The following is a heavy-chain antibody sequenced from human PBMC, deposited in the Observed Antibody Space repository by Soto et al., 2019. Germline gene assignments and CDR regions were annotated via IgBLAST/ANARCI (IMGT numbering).Heavy chain of an antibody. J-gene: IGHJ4*02. CDR3: AREMGGSIDY. V-gene: IGHV4-39*01. CDR1: GGSISSSSYY. D-gene: IGHD1-26*01. CDR2: IYHSGST. Sequence: LQLQESGPGLVKPSETLSLTCTVSGGSISSSSYYWGWIRQPPGKGLEWIGTIYHSGSTYYKPSLKSRVTISVDTSKNQFSLKLNSVTAADTAIYYCAREMGGSIDYWGQGTLVTVSS.